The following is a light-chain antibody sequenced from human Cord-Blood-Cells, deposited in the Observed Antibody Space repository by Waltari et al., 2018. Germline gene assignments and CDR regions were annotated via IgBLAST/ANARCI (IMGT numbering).Light chain of an antibody. V-gene: IGKV2-28*01. CDR3: MQALQTPYT. CDR2: LGS. CDR1: QSLLHSNGYNY. Sequence: DIVMTQSPLSLPVTPGEPASISCRSSQSLLHSNGYNYLDWYMEKPGQSPQLLIYLGSNRGSGVPDRFSGSGSGTDLTLKISRVEAEDVGVYYCMQALQTPYTFGQGTKLEIK. J-gene: IGKJ2*01.